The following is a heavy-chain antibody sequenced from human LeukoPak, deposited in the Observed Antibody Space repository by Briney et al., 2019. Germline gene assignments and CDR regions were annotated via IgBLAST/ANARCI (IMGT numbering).Heavy chain of an antibody. V-gene: IGHV3-48*01. CDR3: VRDFNWAFDS. Sequence: GGSLRLSCAASGFTFSGFSLNWVRQALGKGLEWISNIRPSGSDMYYAASVKGRFTISRDSATNSLYLHMNNLKVDDSAVYFCVRDFNWAFDSWGQGTLVTVSS. D-gene: IGHD7-27*01. J-gene: IGHJ4*02. CDR2: IRPSGSDM. CDR1: GFTFSGFS.